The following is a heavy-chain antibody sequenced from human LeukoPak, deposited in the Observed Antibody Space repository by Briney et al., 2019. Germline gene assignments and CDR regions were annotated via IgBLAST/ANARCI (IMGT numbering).Heavy chain of an antibody. V-gene: IGHV1-2*02. CDR3: ARGFGYCGGDCYSGHDEPTNWYFAL. D-gene: IGHD2-21*02. CDR2: INPNSGGT. J-gene: IGHJ2*01. CDR1: GYTFTGYY. Sequence: GASVKVSCKASGYTFTGYYMHWVRQAPGQGLEWMGWINPNSGGTNYAQKFQGRVTMTRDTSINTAYMELSRLRSDDTAVYYCARGFGYCGGDCYSGHDEPTNWYFALWGRGTLVTVSS.